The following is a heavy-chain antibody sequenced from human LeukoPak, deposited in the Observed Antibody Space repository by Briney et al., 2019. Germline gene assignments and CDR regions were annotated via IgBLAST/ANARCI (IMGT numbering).Heavy chain of an antibody. CDR2: IYFHGGT. Sequence: KPSHTLSLTCTVSGYSMSSGYVWCSIRQSPGKRLVWIGNIYFHGGTYYNPSLQSRISISLDTSKNKFSLNLSSVTAADTAIYYCATNYGSGDYYIFAYWGQGALVTVSS. V-gene: IGHV4-38-2*02. J-gene: IGHJ4*02. CDR1: GYSMSSGYV. D-gene: IGHD3-10*01. CDR3: ATNYGSGDYYIFAY.